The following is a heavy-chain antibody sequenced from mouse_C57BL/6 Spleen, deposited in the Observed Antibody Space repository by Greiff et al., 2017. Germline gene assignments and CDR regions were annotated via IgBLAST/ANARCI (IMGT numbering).Heavy chain of an antibody. CDR2: ISYDGSN. D-gene: IGHD2-1*01. CDR3: ARARGDYGNLDY. Sequence: EVKLVESGPGLVKPSQSLSLTCSVTGYSITSGYYWNWIRQFPGNKLEWMGYISYDGSNNYNPYLKNRISITLDTSKNQFFLKLNSVTTEDTATYYCARARGDYGNLDYWGQGTTLTVSS. CDR1: GYSITSGYY. V-gene: IGHV3-6*01. J-gene: IGHJ2*01.